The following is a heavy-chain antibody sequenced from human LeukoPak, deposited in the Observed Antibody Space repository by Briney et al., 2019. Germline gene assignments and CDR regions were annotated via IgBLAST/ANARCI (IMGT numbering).Heavy chain of an antibody. CDR3: ARGLLIIFRNYGSGSVNWFDP. J-gene: IGHJ5*02. V-gene: IGHV4-39*07. CDR1: GGSISSSSYY. D-gene: IGHD3-10*01. Sequence: KPSETLSLTCTVSGGSISSSSYYWSWIRQPPGKGLEWIGEINHSGSTNYNPSLKSRVTISVDTSENQFSLKLSSVTAADTAVYYCARGLLIIFRNYGSGSVNWFDPWGQGTQVTVSS. CDR2: INHSGST.